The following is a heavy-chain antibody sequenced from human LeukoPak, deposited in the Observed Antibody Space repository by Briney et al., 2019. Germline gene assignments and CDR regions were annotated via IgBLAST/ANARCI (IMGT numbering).Heavy chain of an antibody. CDR1: GFTVSSNY. CDR3: AREPLPSEYYFDY. Sequence: PGGSLGLSCAASGFTVSSNYMSWVRQAPGKGLEWVSVIYSGGSTYYADSVKGRLTISRDNSKNTLYLQMNSLRAEDTAVYYCAREPLPSEYYFDYWGQGTLVAVSS. CDR2: IYSGGST. D-gene: IGHD3-10*01. V-gene: IGHV3-53*01. J-gene: IGHJ4*02.